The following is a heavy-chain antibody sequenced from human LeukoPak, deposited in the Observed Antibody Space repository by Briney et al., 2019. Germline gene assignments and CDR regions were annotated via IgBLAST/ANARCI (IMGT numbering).Heavy chain of an antibody. J-gene: IGHJ6*03. D-gene: IGHD6-13*01. Sequence: SETLSLTCTVSGGSITSSFYYWSWIRQPPGKGLEWIGEINHSGSTNYNPSLKSRVTISVDTSKNQFSLKLSSVTAADTAVYYCASGRYSSSWYGHYYYYMDVWGKGTTVTVSS. CDR3: ASGRYSSSWYGHYYYYMDV. V-gene: IGHV4-39*07. CDR2: INHSGST. CDR1: GGSITSSFYY.